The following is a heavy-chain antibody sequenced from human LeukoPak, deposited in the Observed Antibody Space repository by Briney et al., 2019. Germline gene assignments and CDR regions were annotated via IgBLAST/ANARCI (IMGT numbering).Heavy chain of an antibody. CDR2: ISWNSGSI. J-gene: IGHJ3*02. CDR1: GFTFDDYA. CDR3: AKDLPKYYYDSSGYPYASDI. Sequence: GGSLRLSCVASGFTFDDYAMHWVRQAPGKGLEWVSGISWNSGSIGYADSVKGRSTISRDNAKNSLYLQMNSLIPEDTAFYYCAKDLPKYYYDSSGYPYASDIWGQGTMVTVSS. V-gene: IGHV3-9*01. D-gene: IGHD3-22*01.